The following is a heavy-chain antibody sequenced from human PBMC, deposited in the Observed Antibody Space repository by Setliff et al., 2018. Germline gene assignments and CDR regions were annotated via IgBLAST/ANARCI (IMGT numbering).Heavy chain of an antibody. Sequence: SETLSLTCTVSGDSISSGNYYWMWIRQPAGKALEWLGHIFARGSMNYNPSLRSRITISQERSENQFSLTLSSVTAADTAVYYCTSGRYYESNSYYFPFDFWCQGMLVTVSS. CDR3: TSGRYYESNSYYFPFDF. D-gene: IGHD3-22*01. V-gene: IGHV4-61*09. J-gene: IGHJ4*02. CDR1: GDSISSGNYY. CDR2: IFARGSM.